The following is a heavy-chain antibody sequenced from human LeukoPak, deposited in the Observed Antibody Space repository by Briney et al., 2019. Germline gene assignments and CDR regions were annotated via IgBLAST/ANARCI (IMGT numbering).Heavy chain of an antibody. CDR2: VVAGGTT. CDR1: SHLMSRYY. Sequence: SDTVSLLCTVCSHLMSRYYYHWPRRPGGRARECIVRVVAGGTTNYNPPLKSRVTLSADTSNNQFSQRLNSVTAANTAVYYWAREFLSSAGIRREFDPWGQGTLVTVSS. CDR3: AREFLSSAGIRREFDP. V-gene: IGHV4-4*07. D-gene: IGHD6-13*01. J-gene: IGHJ5*02.